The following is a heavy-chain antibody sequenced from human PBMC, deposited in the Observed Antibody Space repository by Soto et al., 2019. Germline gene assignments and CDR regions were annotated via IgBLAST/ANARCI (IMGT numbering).Heavy chain of an antibody. CDR2: ITGSGDST. D-gene: IGHD4-17*01. CDR3: AKSSAVTTKY. CDR1: GFTFSTYV. J-gene: IGHJ4*02. V-gene: IGHV3-23*01. Sequence: GGSLRLSCAASGFTFSTYVMNWVRQAPGKGLEWVSGITGSGDSTHYAGSVKGRFAISRDNSKNTLYLQMTSLRAEDTAVYYCAKSSAVTTKYWGQGTLVTVSS.